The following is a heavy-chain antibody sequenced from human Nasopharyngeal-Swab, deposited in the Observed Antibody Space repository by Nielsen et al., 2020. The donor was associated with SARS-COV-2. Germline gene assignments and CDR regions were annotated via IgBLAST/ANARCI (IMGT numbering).Heavy chain of an antibody. CDR1: GFTFSSYS. D-gene: IGHD2-2*01. CDR2: ISSSSSTI. CDR3: AKEVDYCSSTSCHEPYFDY. V-gene: IGHV3-48*04. Sequence: GSLRLSWAAYGFTFSSYSMNWVRQAPGKGLEWVSYISSSSSTIYYADSVKGRFTISRDNAKNSLYLQMNSLRAEDTAVYYCAKEVDYCSSTSCHEPYFDYWGQGTLVTVSS. J-gene: IGHJ4*02.